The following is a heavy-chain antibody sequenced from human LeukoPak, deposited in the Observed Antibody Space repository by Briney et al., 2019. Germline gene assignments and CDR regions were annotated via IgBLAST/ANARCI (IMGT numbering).Heavy chain of an antibody. CDR1: GGSISTYY. J-gene: IGHJ4*02. Sequence: SETLSLTCTVSGGSISTYYWSWIRQPPGKGLQWIGYISYSGNTNYNPSLKSRVTISVDTSRNQFSLKLSSVTAADTAVYYCARVPKLAYFDYWGQGTLVTVSS. D-gene: IGHD1-1*01. CDR3: ARVPKLAYFDY. CDR2: ISYSGNT. V-gene: IGHV4-59*01.